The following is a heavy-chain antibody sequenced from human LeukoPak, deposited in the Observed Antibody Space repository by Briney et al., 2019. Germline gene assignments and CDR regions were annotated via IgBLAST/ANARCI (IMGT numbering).Heavy chain of an antibody. CDR2: IKEDGSEK. J-gene: IGHJ3*01. CDR3: ASEINWGSGAFDV. D-gene: IGHD7-27*01. CDR1: GFMFSNYW. V-gene: IGHV3-7*01. Sequence: GSLRLSCAGSGFMFSNYWMTCVRQAPGKGLEWVANIKEDGSEKYYVDSMKGRFTISRDNAKNSLYLQMNSLRAEDTAVYYCASEINWGSGAFDVWGQGTMVTVSS.